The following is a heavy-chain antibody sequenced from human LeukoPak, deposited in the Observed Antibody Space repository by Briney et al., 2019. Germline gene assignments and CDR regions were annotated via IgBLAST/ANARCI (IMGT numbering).Heavy chain of an antibody. CDR1: GRTFSSYA. V-gene: IGHV1-69*05. CDR3: ARDTYVLLWFGELSSAFDI. D-gene: IGHD3-10*01. J-gene: IGHJ3*02. Sequence: ASVKVSCKASGRTFSSYAISWVRQAPGQGLEWMGRIIPIFGTANYAQKFQGRVTITTDESTSTAYMELSSLRSEDTAVYYCARDTYVLLWFGELSSAFDIWGQGTMVTVSS. CDR2: IIPIFGTA.